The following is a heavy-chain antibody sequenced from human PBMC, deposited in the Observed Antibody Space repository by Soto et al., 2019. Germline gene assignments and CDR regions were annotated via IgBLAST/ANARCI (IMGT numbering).Heavy chain of an antibody. Sequence: EVQFVESGGDLVQPGGSLRLSCAASGFAFSQYWINWVRQSPGKGLEWVAIMNQDGSKRYYGASVMGRFTISRDNGKNPLYLQMNSLRDDDTAVYCCARDIVLSGYSSEFDYWGLGTRVTITS. CDR3: ARDIVLSGYSSEFDY. CDR2: MNQDGSKR. J-gene: IGHJ4*02. V-gene: IGHV3-7*01. CDR1: GFAFSQYW. D-gene: IGHD5-12*01.